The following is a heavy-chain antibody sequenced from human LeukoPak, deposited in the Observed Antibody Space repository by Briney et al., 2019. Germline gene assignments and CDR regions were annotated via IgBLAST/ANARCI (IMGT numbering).Heavy chain of an antibody. Sequence: GGSLRLSCAASGFTFSSYAMHWVRQAPGKGLEWVSRINNDWSRITYVDSVKGRFTISRDNAKNTLYLQMNSLRVEDTAVYYCASSPVITRDWGQGTLVTVSS. CDR1: GFTFSSYA. D-gene: IGHD3-22*01. V-gene: IGHV3-74*01. CDR2: INNDWSRI. J-gene: IGHJ4*02. CDR3: ASSPVITRD.